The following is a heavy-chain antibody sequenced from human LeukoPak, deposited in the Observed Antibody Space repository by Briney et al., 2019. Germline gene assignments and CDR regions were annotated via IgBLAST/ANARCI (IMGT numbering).Heavy chain of an antibody. CDR3: ARGNDFWSGYAYYFDY. V-gene: IGHV3-11*01. Sequence: GGSLRLSRAASGFTFSDYYMSWIRQAPGKGLEWVSYISSSGSTIYYADSVKGRFTISRDNAKNSLYLQMNSLRAEHTAVYYCARGNDFWSGYAYYFDYWGQGTLVTVSS. CDR2: ISSSGSTI. J-gene: IGHJ4*02. CDR1: GFTFSDYY. D-gene: IGHD3-3*01.